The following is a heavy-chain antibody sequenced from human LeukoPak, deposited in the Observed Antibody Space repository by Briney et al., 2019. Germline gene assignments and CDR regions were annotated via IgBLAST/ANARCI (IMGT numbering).Heavy chain of an antibody. CDR1: GGPFSGYY. Sequence: SETLSLTCAVYGGPFSGYYWTWIRQPPGKGLEWIGEINQGGTTNYNPSLRSRVTILIDTSRNQFSLRLSSVTAADTAVYYCARGRLFSGYRGNVGHEDFDYWGQGTLVTVSS. CDR3: ARGRLFSGYRGNVGHEDFDY. V-gene: IGHV4-34*01. D-gene: IGHD5-12*01. J-gene: IGHJ4*02. CDR2: INQGGTT.